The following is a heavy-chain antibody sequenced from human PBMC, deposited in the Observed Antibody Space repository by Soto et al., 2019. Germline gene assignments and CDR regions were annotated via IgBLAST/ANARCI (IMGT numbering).Heavy chain of an antibody. CDR3: ARIVVGATVDL. J-gene: IGHJ5*02. D-gene: IGHD1-26*01. Sequence: SETLSLTCAVSGDSISSGYHWAGIRQSPGGGLEWIAYISYSGNTYYNPSLKSRVTISVDTSRNQFSLTLTSVTAADTAVYFCARIVVGATVDLWGQGSLVTVSS. CDR1: GDSISSGYH. CDR2: ISYSGNT. V-gene: IGHV4-38-2*01.